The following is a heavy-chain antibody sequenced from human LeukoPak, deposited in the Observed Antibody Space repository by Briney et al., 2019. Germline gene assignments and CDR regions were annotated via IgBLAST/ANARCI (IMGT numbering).Heavy chain of an antibody. CDR3: ARAGVDYYDSNLVTKLLTNYYYYYYYMDV. CDR2: ISAYNGNT. V-gene: IGHV1-18*01. J-gene: IGHJ6*03. CDR1: GYTFTSYG. Sequence: ASVKVSCKASGYTFTSYGISWVRQAPGQGLEWMGWISAYNGNTNYAQKLQGRVTMTTDTSTSTAYMELRSLRSDDTAVYYCARAGVDYYDSNLVTKLLTNYYYYYYYMDVWGKGTTVTISS. D-gene: IGHD3-22*01.